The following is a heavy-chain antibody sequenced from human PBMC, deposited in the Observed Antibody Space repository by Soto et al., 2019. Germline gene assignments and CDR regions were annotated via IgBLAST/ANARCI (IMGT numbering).Heavy chain of an antibody. CDR1: GFTLSSYN. J-gene: IGHJ4*02. Sequence: EVQLVESGGGLVRPGGSLSLSCAGSGFTLSSYNMGWVRQAPGKGLAWVSFISGGSSTIYYADSVKGRFTITRDNANNSLSLQMNSMRDDDTALYYCARVRSGWYVDYWGQGTLVTVSS. CDR2: ISGGSSTI. CDR3: ARVRSGWYVDY. V-gene: IGHV3-48*02. D-gene: IGHD6-19*01.